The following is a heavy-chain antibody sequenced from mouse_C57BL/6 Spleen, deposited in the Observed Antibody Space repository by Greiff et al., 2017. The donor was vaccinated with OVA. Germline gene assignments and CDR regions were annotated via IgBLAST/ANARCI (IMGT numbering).Heavy chain of an antibody. V-gene: IGHV1-69*01. J-gene: IGHJ3*01. CDR1: GYTFTSYW. CDR2: IDPSDSYT. Sequence: VQLQQSGAELVMPGASVKLSCKASGYTFTSYWMHWVKQRPGQGLEWIGEIDPSDSYTNYNQKFKGKSTLTVDKSSSTAYMQLSSLTSEDSAVYYCARSGDYYGSSYEAWFAYWGQGTLVTVSA. D-gene: IGHD1-1*01. CDR3: ARSGDYYGSSYEAWFAY.